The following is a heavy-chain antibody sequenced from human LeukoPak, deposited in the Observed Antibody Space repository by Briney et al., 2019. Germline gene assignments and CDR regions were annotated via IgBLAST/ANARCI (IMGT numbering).Heavy chain of an antibody. V-gene: IGHV4-30-4*08. D-gene: IGHD3-3*01. Sequence: SENLSLTCTVSGCSISSGDCYWSWIRQPPGKGLEWIGYIYYSGSTYYNPSLKSRVTISVDTSKNQFSLKLSSVTAADTAVYYCARVHSELWSRSLYYFDYWGQGTLVTVSS. CDR1: GCSISSGDCY. CDR2: IYYSGST. J-gene: IGHJ4*02. CDR3: ARVHSELWSRSLYYFDY.